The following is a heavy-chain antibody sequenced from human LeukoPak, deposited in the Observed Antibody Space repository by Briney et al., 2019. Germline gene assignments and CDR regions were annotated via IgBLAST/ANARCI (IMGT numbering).Heavy chain of an antibody. Sequence: GGTLRLSCAASGFTFSSYGMHWVRQAPGKGLEWVAVIWYDGSNKYYADSVKGRFTISRDNSKNTLYLQMNSLRAEDTAVYYCAKDCIKYQLLPGNAFDIWGQGTMVTVSS. CDR1: GFTFSSYG. CDR2: IWYDGSNK. J-gene: IGHJ3*02. CDR3: AKDCIKYQLLPGNAFDI. D-gene: IGHD2-2*01. V-gene: IGHV3-33*06.